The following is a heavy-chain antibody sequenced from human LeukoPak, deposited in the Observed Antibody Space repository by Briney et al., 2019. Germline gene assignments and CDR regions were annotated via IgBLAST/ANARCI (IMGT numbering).Heavy chain of an antibody. CDR1: GFTLSSYG. CDR3: AKGRYYYGSGSSLEYFHH. D-gene: IGHD3-10*01. J-gene: IGHJ1*01. Sequence: PGGSLRLSCAASGFTLSSYGMHWVRQAPGKGLEWVAVISYDGSNKYYADSVKGRFTISRDNSKNTLYLQMNSLRAEDTAVYYCAKGRYYYGSGSSLEYFHHWGQGTLVTVSS. CDR2: ISYDGSNK. V-gene: IGHV3-30*18.